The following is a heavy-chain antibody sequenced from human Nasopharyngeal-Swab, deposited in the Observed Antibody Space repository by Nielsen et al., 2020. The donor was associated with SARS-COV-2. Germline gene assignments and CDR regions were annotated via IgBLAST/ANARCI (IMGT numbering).Heavy chain of an antibody. D-gene: IGHD3-16*01. J-gene: IGHJ4*02. V-gene: IGHV3-33*01. CDR2: IWYDGSNK. CDR3: ARDLGENSSIDY. Sequence: VRQAPGKGLEWVGLIWYDGSNKYYADSVKGRFTISRDSSKNTLYLQMISLRAEGTAVYYCARDLGENSSIDYWGQGTLVTVSS.